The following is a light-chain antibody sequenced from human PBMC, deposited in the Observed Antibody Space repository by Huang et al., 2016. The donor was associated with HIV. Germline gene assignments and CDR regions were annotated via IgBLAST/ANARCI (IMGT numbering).Light chain of an antibody. Sequence: DIQLTQSPSSLSASVGDRVTITCRASQGISNSLAWYQQKPGKAPKLLLYAASRLESGVPSMFSGSGSGTYYTLTISSLQPEDFATYYCQQYYSTPQTFGQGTKVEIK. CDR1: QGISNS. CDR2: AAS. CDR3: QQYYSTPQT. J-gene: IGKJ1*01. V-gene: IGKV1-NL1*01.